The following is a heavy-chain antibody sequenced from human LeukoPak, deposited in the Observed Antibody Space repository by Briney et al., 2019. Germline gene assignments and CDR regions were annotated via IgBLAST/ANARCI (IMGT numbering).Heavy chain of an antibody. D-gene: IGHD4-11*01. V-gene: IGHV1-2*06. CDR3: ARPHTVLYNWFDP. CDR2: INPNSGGT. J-gene: IGHJ5*02. Sequence: GASVKVSCKASGYTFTGHYMHWVRQAPGQGLEWMGRINPNSGGTNYAQKFQARVTMTRDTSISTAYMELSRLRSDDTAVYYCARPHTVLYNWFDPWGQGTLVTVSS. CDR1: GYTFTGHY.